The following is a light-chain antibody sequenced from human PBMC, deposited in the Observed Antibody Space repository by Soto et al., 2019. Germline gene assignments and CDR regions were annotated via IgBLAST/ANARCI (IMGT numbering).Light chain of an antibody. V-gene: IGLV6-57*01. CDR1: RGSIASNY. CDR2: EDN. Sequence: NFMPTQPHSVSESPGKTVTISCTRSRGSIASNYVQWYQQRPGSSPTTVIYEDNQRPSGVPDRFSGSIDSSSNSASLTISGLKTEDEADYYCQSYDSSNQVFGGGTKVTVL. J-gene: IGLJ2*01. CDR3: QSYDSSNQV.